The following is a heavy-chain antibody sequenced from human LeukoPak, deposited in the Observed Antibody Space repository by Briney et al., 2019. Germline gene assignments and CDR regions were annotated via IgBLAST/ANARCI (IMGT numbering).Heavy chain of an antibody. D-gene: IGHD3-10*01. CDR2: INHSGST. Sequence: PSETLSLTCAVYGGSFSGYYWSWIRQPPGKGLEWIGEINHSGSTNYNPSLKSRVTISVHTSKNQFSLKLSSVTAADTAVYYCARGQRTMVRGVIPYWGQGTLVTVSS. J-gene: IGHJ4*02. CDR1: GGSFSGYY. V-gene: IGHV4-34*01. CDR3: ARGQRTMVRGVIPY.